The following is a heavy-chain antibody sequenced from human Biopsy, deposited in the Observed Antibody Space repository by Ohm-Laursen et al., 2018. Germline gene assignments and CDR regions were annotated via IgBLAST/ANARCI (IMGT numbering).Heavy chain of an antibody. J-gene: IGHJ5*02. V-gene: IGHV4-4*07. D-gene: IGHD1-14*01. CDR3: ARDRDRRGWFDP. Sequence: SETLSLTCTVSGGSLKNYYWSWIRQPARKGLEWIGRVYTSGITNYNPSLKSRVTMSVDTSKNKFSLRVSSVTAADTAVYYCARDRDRRGWFDPWGQGTLVTVSS. CDR2: VYTSGIT. CDR1: GGSLKNYY.